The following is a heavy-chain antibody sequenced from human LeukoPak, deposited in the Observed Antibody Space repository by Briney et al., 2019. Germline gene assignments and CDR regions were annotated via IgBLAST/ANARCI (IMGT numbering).Heavy chain of an antibody. CDR2: IYYSGST. Sequence: SETLSLTCAVSGGSISSNSYYWGWIRQPPGKGLEWIGSIYYSGSTYYNPSLKSRVTISVDTSKNQFSLKLTSVTAADTAVYYCARAHRLVLHYFDSWGQGTLVTVSS. D-gene: IGHD2-15*01. J-gene: IGHJ4*02. V-gene: IGHV4-39*07. CDR1: GGSISSNSYY. CDR3: ARAHRLVLHYFDS.